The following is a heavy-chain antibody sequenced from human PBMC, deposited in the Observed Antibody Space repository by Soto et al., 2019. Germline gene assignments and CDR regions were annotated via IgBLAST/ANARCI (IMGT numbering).Heavy chain of an antibody. V-gene: IGHV4-39*01. CDR1: GGSISSSSYY. CDR2: IYYSGST. J-gene: IGHJ3*02. CDR3: ARYVPTKDAFDI. D-gene: IGHD2-2*01. Sequence: SETLSLTCTVSGGSISSSSYYWGWIRQPPGKGLEWIGSIYYSGSTYYNPSLKSRVTISVDTSKNQFSLKLSSVTAADTAVYYCARYVPTKDAFDIWGQGTMVTVS.